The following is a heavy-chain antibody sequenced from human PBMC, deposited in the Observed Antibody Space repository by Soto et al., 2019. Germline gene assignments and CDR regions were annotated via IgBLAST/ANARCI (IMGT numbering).Heavy chain of an antibody. J-gene: IGHJ4*02. CDR1: GYTFTSYA. CDR3: ARSIYFDWLLYPLDY. CDR2: INAGNGNT. Sequence: ASVKVSCKASGYTFTSYAMHWVRQAPGQRLEWMGWINAGNGNTKYSQKFQGRVTITRDTSASTAYKELSSLRSEDTALFYCARSIYFDWLLYPLDYWGQGTLVTVSS. V-gene: IGHV1-3*01. D-gene: IGHD3-9*01.